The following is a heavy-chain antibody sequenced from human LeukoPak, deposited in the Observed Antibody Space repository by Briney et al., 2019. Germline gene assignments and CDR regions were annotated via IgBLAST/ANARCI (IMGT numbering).Heavy chain of an antibody. CDR3: AREGTAGTNLNWFDP. J-gene: IGHJ5*02. CDR1: AVSISNGGYS. Sequence: SETLSLTCAVSAVSISNGGYSWSWIRQPPGKGLEWIGYIYQSGSTNFNPSLKSRVTISVDTSKNQFSLKLSSVTAADTAVYYCAREGTAGTNLNWFDPWGQGTLVTVSS. V-gene: IGHV4-30-2*01. CDR2: IYQSGST. D-gene: IGHD1-1*01.